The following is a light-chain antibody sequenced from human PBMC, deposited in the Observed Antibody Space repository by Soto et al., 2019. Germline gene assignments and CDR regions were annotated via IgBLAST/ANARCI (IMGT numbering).Light chain of an antibody. CDR3: QQYNNWRT. J-gene: IGKJ1*01. V-gene: IGKV3-15*01. CDR2: GAS. Sequence: EIVMTQSPATLSVSPGERATLSCRASQSVSSNLAWYQQKPGQAPRLLIYGASTRATGIPARFSGSGSWTEFTLTISSLQSEDFAVYYCQQYNNWRTFCQGTKVEIK. CDR1: QSVSSN.